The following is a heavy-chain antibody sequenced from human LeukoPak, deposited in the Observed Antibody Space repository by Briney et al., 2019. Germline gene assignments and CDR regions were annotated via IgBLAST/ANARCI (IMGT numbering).Heavy chain of an antibody. CDR1: GGSISSYY. D-gene: IGHD4-11*01. J-gene: IGHJ6*03. V-gene: IGHV4-4*07. Sequence: PSETLSLTCTVSGGSISSYYWSWIRQPPGEGVGWIWRIYISGSTNYNPSLKSRVTISVDTYKNQFSLKLSSVTAADTAVYYCARGPTTVNPPYYYYYYYMDVWGKGTTVTVSS. CDR3: ARGPTTVNPPYYYYYYYMDV. CDR2: IYISGST.